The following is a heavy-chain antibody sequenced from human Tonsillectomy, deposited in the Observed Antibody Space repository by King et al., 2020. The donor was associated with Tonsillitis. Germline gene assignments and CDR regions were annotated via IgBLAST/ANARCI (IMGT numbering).Heavy chain of an antibody. V-gene: IGHV4-59*01. CDR3: TLQPGIAGAGFDY. CDR1: GGSISSYY. D-gene: IGHD6-13*01. CDR2: IYYSGST. Sequence: VQLQESGPGLVKPSETLSLTCTVSGGSISSYYWSWIRQPPGKGLEWIGYIYYSGSTNYNPSLKSRVTISVDTSKNQFSLQLSSVTAADTAVYYCTLQPGIAGAGFDYWGQGTLVTVSS. J-gene: IGHJ4*02.